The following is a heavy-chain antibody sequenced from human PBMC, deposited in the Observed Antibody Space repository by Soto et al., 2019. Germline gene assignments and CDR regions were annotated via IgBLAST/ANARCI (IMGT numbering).Heavy chain of an antibody. D-gene: IGHD3-10*01. Sequence: QVQLVQSGAEVKMPGASVRVSCEASGYTFTEYFLHWVRQAPGQGLEWMGWISPESGVTNIAPNFEGRVTMTADTAITTAYMQLSGLRYDDTAVYYCARATLIIRHITNLREASPGVVEHWGQGTLVSVSS. CDR3: ARATLIIRHITNLREASPGVVEH. CDR2: ISPESGVT. CDR1: GYTFTEYF. J-gene: IGHJ5*02. V-gene: IGHV1-2*02.